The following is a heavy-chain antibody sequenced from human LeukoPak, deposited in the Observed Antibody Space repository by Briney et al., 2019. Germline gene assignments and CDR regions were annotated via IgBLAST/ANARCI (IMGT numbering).Heavy chain of an antibody. J-gene: IGHJ4*02. CDR2: IYYSGST. CDR3: TRDGRDWAVGGFDY. D-gene: IGHD3/OR15-3a*01. CDR1: GGSISSYY. Sequence: SETLSLTCTVSGGSISSYYWSWIRQPPGKGLEWIGYIYYSGSTNYNPSLKSRVTISVDTSKNQFSLKLSSVTAADTAVYYCTRDGRDWAVGGFDYWGQGTLVTVSS. V-gene: IGHV4-59*01.